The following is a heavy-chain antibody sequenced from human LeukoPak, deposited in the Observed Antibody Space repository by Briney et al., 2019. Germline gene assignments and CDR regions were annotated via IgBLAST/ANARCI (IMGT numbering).Heavy chain of an antibody. V-gene: IGHV3-7*01. J-gene: IGHJ4*02. CDR1: GFTFSSYW. Sequence: GGSLRLSCAASGFTFSSYWMSWVRQAPGKGLEWVANINQDGSEKYYVDSVKGRFTISRDNAKNSLYLQMNSLRAEDTAVYYCASPINYGDSLGYWGQGTLVTVSS. CDR3: ASPINYGDSLGY. CDR2: INQDGSEK. D-gene: IGHD4-17*01.